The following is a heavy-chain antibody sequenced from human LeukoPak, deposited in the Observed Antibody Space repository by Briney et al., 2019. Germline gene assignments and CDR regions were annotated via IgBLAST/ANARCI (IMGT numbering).Heavy chain of an antibody. Sequence: PSETLSLTCAVYGGSFSGYYWSWVRQPPGKGLEWIGEIDHSGSTNYNPSLKSRVTISVDTSKNQFSLEVRSVTAADMAVYYCARKTTIFGVVIPLDYWGHGIRVTVSS. CDR1: GGSFSGYY. J-gene: IGHJ4*01. CDR2: IDHSGST. CDR3: ARKTTIFGVVIPLDY. V-gene: IGHV4-34*01. D-gene: IGHD3-3*01.